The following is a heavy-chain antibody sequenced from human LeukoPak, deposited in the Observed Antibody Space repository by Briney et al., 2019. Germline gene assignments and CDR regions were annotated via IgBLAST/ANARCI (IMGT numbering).Heavy chain of an antibody. Sequence: SETLSLTCSVSGESIGSYFWSWIRQPSGKGLEWIGRISASGTTYYSPSLKSRVSMSVDKSKDQFSLNLTSMTAADTAIYYCARDEVYGELYYWGQGTLVTVSS. D-gene: IGHD3-10*01. CDR3: ARDEVYGELYY. J-gene: IGHJ4*02. CDR2: ISASGTT. CDR1: GESIGSYF. V-gene: IGHV4-4*07.